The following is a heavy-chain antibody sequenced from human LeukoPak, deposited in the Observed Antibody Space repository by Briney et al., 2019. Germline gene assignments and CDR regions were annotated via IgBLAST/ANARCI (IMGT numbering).Heavy chain of an antibody. V-gene: IGHV4-59*01. CDR3: ARASTTFDD. CDR1: GGSITSYY. D-gene: IGHD1-14*01. CDR2: VSDGGRT. Sequence: PSETLSLTCSVSGGSITSYYWSWFRQPPGKGLEWIGHVSDGGRTNYSPSLRSRVSISVDTSKNQFSLKLNSVTAADTAVYFCARASTTFDDWGQGTLVTVSS. J-gene: IGHJ4*02.